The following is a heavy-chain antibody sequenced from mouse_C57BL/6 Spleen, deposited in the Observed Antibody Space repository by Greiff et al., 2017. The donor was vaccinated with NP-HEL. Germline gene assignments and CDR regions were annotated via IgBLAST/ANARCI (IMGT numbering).Heavy chain of an antibody. Sequence: QVQLQQPGAELVRPGSSVKLSCKASGYTFTSYWMHWVKQRPIQGLEWIGNIDPSDSETHYNQKFKDKATLTVDKSSSTAYMQLSSLTSEDSAVYYCARFPIYYDYDGYAMDYWGQGTSVTVSS. CDR3: ARFPIYYDYDGYAMDY. J-gene: IGHJ4*01. D-gene: IGHD2-4*01. CDR1: GYTFTSYW. CDR2: IDPSDSET. V-gene: IGHV1-52*01.